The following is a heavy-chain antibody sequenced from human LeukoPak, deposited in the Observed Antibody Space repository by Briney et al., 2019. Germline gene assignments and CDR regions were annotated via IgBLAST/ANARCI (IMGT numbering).Heavy chain of an antibody. CDR3: ARAASSSLTSFDY. CDR1: GYTFTGYY. CDR2: INPNSGGT. V-gene: IGHV1-2*04. J-gene: IGHJ4*02. Sequence: ASVKVSCKASGYTFTGYYMHWVRQAPGQGLEWMGWINPNSGGTNYAQKFQGWVTMTRDTSISTAYMELSGLRSDDTAVYYCARAASSSLTSFDYWGQGTLVTVSS. D-gene: IGHD6-13*01.